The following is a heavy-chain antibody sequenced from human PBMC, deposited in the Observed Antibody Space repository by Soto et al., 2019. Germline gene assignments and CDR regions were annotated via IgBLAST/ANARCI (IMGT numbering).Heavy chain of an antibody. V-gene: IGHV1-18*01. CDR3: AKADSNYAGRFSYYLMDG. CDR1: GYTFRSYG. J-gene: IGHJ6*03. Sequence: ASVKVSCKASGYTFRSYGISWVRQAPGRGLEWMGWISGYNGNTHYSQKFQGKVTMTTDTSTSTAYMELRNLRSDDTAVYYCAKADSNYAGRFSYYLMDGRGRRSTVTVSS. CDR2: ISGYNGNT. D-gene: IGHD4-4*01.